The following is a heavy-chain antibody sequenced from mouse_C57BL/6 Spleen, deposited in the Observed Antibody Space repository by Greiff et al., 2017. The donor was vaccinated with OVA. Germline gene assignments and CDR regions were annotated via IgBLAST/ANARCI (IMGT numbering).Heavy chain of an antibody. D-gene: IGHD1-1*01. Sequence: VQLQQSGPELVKPGASVKISCKASGYSFPGYFMNWVKQSNGRSLEWIGRINPYNGDTCYNQKFKGKATLTVDKSSSTAHMEILSLTSEDFAVYVCARGYYGSPYYFDYWGQGTTLTVSS. J-gene: IGHJ2*01. CDR3: ARGYYGSPYYFDY. CDR2: INPYNGDT. CDR1: GYSFPGYF. V-gene: IGHV1-37*01.